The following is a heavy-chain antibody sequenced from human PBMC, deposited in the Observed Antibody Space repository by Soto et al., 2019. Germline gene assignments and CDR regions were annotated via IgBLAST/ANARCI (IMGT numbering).Heavy chain of an antibody. CDR2: ISLYSDGT. CDR3: ARIVPGAEAWFGP. V-gene: IGHV1-18*01. D-gene: IGHD2-2*01. Sequence: SVKVSCKTSGYTFSNYGITWVRQAPGQPREWLGWISLYSDGTNYAQKFQGRVSMTTDTSTTTAYMELRSLRSDDTAVDYCARIVPGAEAWFGPWGQGTLVTVSS. J-gene: IGHJ5*02. CDR1: GYTFSNYG.